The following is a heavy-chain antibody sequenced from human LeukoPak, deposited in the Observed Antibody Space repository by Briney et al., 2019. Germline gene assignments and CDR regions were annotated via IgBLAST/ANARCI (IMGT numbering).Heavy chain of an antibody. J-gene: IGHJ4*02. D-gene: IGHD1-26*01. CDR2: LKLDGTTT. V-gene: IGHV3-74*01. CDR3: ARESSGSYWG. CDR1: GYIFSKHR. Sequence: RGSPRHSPAPPGYIFSKHRMHCVRPAPRRGEVWGSRLKLDGTTTTTADTLRGRYTISTDNAKNILYLQMTSLRVDDTAVYYCARESSGSYWGWGQGTLVTVSS.